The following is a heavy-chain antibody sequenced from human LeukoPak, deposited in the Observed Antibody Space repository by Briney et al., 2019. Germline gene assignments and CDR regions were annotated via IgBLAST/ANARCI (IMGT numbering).Heavy chain of an antibody. J-gene: IGHJ3*02. Sequence: SETLSLTCTVSSGSIRSHYWSWIRQSPGKGLEWIGYISYSGSTNYNPSLKSRVTISVDTSKNHFSLRLSSVTAADTAVYYCARDEPTGTTDAFDIWGQGTMATVSS. CDR3: ARDEPTGTTDAFDI. D-gene: IGHD1-1*01. CDR1: SGSIRSHY. CDR2: ISYSGST. V-gene: IGHV4-59*11.